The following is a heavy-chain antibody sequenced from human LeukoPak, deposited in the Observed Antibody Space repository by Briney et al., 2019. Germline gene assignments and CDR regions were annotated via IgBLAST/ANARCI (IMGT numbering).Heavy chain of an antibody. D-gene: IGHD3-22*01. J-gene: IGHJ1*01. Sequence: PGWAVRLSCAASRLTFSSYSMNWLRQAPGKGLEWVSFISSSSSYIYYADSVKGRFTISRDNAKNSLYLQMNSLRGEDTAVYYCARSDPQYYDDSSGYSYPLEFFQHWGQGTLVTVSS. CDR2: ISSSSSYI. V-gene: IGHV3-21*03. CDR1: RLTFSSYS. CDR3: ARSDPQYYDDSSGYSYPLEFFQH.